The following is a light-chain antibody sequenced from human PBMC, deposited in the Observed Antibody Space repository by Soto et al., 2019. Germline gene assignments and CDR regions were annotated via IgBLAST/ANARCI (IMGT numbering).Light chain of an antibody. CDR3: ETWDSKV. J-gene: IGLJ3*02. V-gene: IGLV4-60*03. CDR1: SGHSSYI. Sequence: QLVLTQSSSASASLGSSVKLTCTLSSGHSSYIIAWHQRQPGKAPRYLMKLEGSGSYNKGSGVPDRFSGSSSGADRYLTISNLQSEDEADYYCETWDSKVFGGGTKLTVL. CDR2: LEGSGSY.